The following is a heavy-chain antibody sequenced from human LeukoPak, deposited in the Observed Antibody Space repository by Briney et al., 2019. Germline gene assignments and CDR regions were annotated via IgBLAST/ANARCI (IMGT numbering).Heavy chain of an antibody. J-gene: IGHJ4*02. CDR3: ARPSGWLKPYYFDY. V-gene: IGHV1-18*01. CDR2: ISAYNGNT. CDR1: GYTFTSCG. Sequence: ASVKVSCKASGYTFTSCGISWVRQAPGQGLEWMGWISAYNGNTNYAQKLQGRVTMTTDTSTSTAYMELRSLRSDDTAVYYCARPSGWLKPYYFDYWGQGTLVTVSS. D-gene: IGHD6-19*01.